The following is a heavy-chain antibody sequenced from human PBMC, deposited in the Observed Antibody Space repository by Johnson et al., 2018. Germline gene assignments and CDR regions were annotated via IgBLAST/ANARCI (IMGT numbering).Heavy chain of an antibody. CDR3: ARDTGTTSPAFDI. D-gene: IGHD1-7*01. V-gene: IGHV1-69*01. J-gene: IGHJ3*02. Sequence: VQLVESGAEVKKXGSSVKVXCKASGGTFSSYAISWVRQAPGQGLEWMGGIIPIFGTANYAQKFQGRVTITADESTSTAYMELSSRRAEDTAVYYGARDTGTTSPAFDIWGQGTMVTVSS. CDR1: GGTFSSYA. CDR2: IIPIFGTA.